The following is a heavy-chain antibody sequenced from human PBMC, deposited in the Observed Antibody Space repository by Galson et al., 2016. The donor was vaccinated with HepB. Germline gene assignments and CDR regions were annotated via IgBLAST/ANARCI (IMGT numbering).Heavy chain of an antibody. J-gene: IGHJ4*02. CDR1: GGSVTSSDYY. D-gene: IGHD1-1*01. V-gene: IGHV4-39*01. Sequence: ETLSLTCTVSGGSVTSSDYYWGWIRQPPGKGLEWIGSIYYTGNSYYNPSLQSRVSISVDTSKKQFSLKLSSVTAADTAVYYCARQSENWTSKGQFDSWGQGTLVTVSS. CDR3: ARQSENWTSKGQFDS. CDR2: IYYTGNS.